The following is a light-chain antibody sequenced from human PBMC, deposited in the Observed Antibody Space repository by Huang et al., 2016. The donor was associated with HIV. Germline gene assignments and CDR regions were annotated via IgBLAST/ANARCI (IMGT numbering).Light chain of an antibody. V-gene: IGKV3-15*01. CDR3: QQYNNWPRES. CDR1: QSVSNK. J-gene: IGKJ2*03. Sequence: IVMTQSPATMSVSPGQRVTLSCRASQSVSNKEAWYQQKPGQAPRLLIYDASKRAINTPARFSGSGSRTEFTLTINSLQSEDFAVYHCQQYNNWPRESFGQGTKLEIK. CDR2: DAS.